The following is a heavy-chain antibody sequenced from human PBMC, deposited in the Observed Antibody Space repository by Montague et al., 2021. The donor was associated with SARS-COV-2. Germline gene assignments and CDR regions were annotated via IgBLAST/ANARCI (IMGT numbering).Heavy chain of an antibody. CDR2: ISSESAYI. D-gene: IGHD2-15*01. V-gene: IGHV3-21*01. J-gene: IGHJ6*02. CDR1: GFTFSSIR. Sequence: SLRLSCAASGFTFSSIRMNWVRQAPGKRLEWVSSISSESAYIVYAESVRGRFTISRDNAQNLLYLQMNSLRAEDTAVHYCARFETSKFYSSGMDVWGQGTTVTVSS. CDR3: ARFETSKFYSSGMDV.